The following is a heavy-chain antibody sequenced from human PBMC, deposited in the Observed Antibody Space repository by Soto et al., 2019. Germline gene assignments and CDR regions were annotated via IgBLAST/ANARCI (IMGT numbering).Heavy chain of an antibody. Sequence: PSETLSLTCAVYGGSFSGYYWSWIRQPPGKGLEWIGEINHSGSTNYNPSLKGRVTISVDTSKNQFSLKLSSVTAADTAVYYCARASRLRGSYYCYYGMDVWGQGTTVTVSS. V-gene: IGHV4-34*01. J-gene: IGHJ6*02. CDR2: INHSGST. D-gene: IGHD3-16*01. CDR3: ARASRLRGSYYCYYGMDV. CDR1: GGSFSGYY.